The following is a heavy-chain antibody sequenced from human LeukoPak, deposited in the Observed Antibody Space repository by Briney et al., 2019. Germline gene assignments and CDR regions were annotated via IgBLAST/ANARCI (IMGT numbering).Heavy chain of an antibody. V-gene: IGHV3-13*01. Sequence: GGSLRLSCAASGFTFIDYDMHWVRQVIGKGLEWVSAIGIRGDTHYSGSVKGRFTISRENAERSLYLQMNSLRAEDTAVYYCARGGIQVSGIDEFDYWGQGTLVTVSS. CDR1: GFTFIDYD. J-gene: IGHJ4*02. D-gene: IGHD6-19*01. CDR3: ARGGIQVSGIDEFDY. CDR2: IGIRGDT.